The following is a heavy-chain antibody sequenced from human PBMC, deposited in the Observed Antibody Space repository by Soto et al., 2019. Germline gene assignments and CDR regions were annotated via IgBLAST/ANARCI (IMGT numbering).Heavy chain of an antibody. CDR3: ARAEADREEITRIVVVAYYYYGMDV. Sequence: GASVKVSCKASGGTFSSYAISWVRQAPGQGLEWMGGIIPIFGTANYAQKFQGRVTITADESTSTAYMELSSLRSEDTAVYYCARAEADREEITRIVVVAYYYYGMDVWGQGTTVTVSS. CDR2: IIPIFGTA. D-gene: IGHD3-22*01. V-gene: IGHV1-69*13. CDR1: GGTFSSYA. J-gene: IGHJ6*02.